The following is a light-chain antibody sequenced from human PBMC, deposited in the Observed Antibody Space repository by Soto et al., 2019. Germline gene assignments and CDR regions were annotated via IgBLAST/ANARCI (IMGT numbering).Light chain of an antibody. CDR3: SSYTSTSTLHYV. V-gene: IGLV2-14*01. CDR2: EVT. CDR1: SRDVGGYNY. Sequence: QSALTQPASVSGSLGQSITISCTGTSRDVGGYNYVSWYQQHPGKAPKLMIYEVTNRPSGVSYRFSGSKSGNTASLTISGLQAEDEADYFCSSYTSTSTLHYVFGTGTKLTVL. J-gene: IGLJ1*01.